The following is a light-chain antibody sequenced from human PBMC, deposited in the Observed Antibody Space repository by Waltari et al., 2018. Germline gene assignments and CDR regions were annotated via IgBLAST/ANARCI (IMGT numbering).Light chain of an antibody. CDR3: QQYNTYST. CDR1: QSISSW. Sequence: DIQMTQSPSTLSASVGDRVTITCRASQSISSWLAWYQQKPGKAPKLLIYKAASLESGVPPRFSGSGSETEFTLTISSLQPDDFATYYCQQYNTYSTFGQGTKVEIK. V-gene: IGKV1-5*03. CDR2: KAA. J-gene: IGKJ1*01.